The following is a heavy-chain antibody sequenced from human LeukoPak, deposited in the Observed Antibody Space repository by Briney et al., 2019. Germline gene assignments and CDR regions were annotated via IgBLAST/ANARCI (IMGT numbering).Heavy chain of an antibody. V-gene: IGHV4-59*01. Sequence: PSETLSLTCTVSGGYISSYYWSWIRQPPGKGLEWIGYIYYSGSTNYNPSLKSRVTISVDTSKNQFSLKLSSVTAADTAVYYCARRPDRVDPNYYYYYMDVWGKGTTVTVSS. CDR1: GGYISSYY. D-gene: IGHD1-14*01. CDR2: IYYSGST. CDR3: ARRPDRVDPNYYYYYMDV. J-gene: IGHJ6*03.